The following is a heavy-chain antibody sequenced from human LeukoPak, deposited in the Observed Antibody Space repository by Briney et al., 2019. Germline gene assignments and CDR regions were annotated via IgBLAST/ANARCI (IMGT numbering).Heavy chain of an antibody. CDR1: RGTFSSYA. J-gene: IGHJ6*03. Sequence: GSSVKVPCKASRGTFSSYAISWVRQAPGQEVEWMGGIIPIFGTANYAQKFQGRVTITTDESTSTAYMELSSLRSEDTAVYYCARGELLYADYYYMDVWGKGTTVTVSS. D-gene: IGHD2-2*02. CDR3: ARGELLYADYYYMDV. V-gene: IGHV1-69*05. CDR2: IIPIFGTA.